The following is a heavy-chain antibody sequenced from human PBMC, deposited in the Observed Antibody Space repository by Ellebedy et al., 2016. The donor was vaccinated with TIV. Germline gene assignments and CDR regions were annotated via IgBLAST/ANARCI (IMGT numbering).Heavy chain of an antibody. J-gene: IGHJ4*02. D-gene: IGHD3-3*01. CDR3: ARSSNHDFWSGYWIAFDY. CDR1: GFTFSTYS. V-gene: IGHV3-48*02. Sequence: PGGSLRLSCAPSGFTFSTYSMNWVRQAPGKGLEWVSYIGENSHTIYYADSVKGRFTISRDNAENSLYLQMNSLRDEDTAVYYCARSSNHDFWSGYWIAFDYWGQGTLVTVSS. CDR2: IGENSHTI.